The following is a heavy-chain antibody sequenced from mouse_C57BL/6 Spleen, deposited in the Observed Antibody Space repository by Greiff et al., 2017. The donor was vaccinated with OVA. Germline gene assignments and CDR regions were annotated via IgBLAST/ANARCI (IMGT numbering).Heavy chain of an antibody. Sequence: EVQVVESEGGLVQPGSSMKLSCTASGFTFSDYYMAWVRQVPEKGLEWVANINYDGSSTYYLDSLKSRFIISRDNAKNILYLQMSSLKSEDTATYYCARVHYGSSFFDYWGQGTTLTVSS. V-gene: IGHV5-16*01. CDR3: ARVHYGSSFFDY. CDR1: GFTFSDYY. CDR2: INYDGSST. J-gene: IGHJ2*01. D-gene: IGHD1-1*01.